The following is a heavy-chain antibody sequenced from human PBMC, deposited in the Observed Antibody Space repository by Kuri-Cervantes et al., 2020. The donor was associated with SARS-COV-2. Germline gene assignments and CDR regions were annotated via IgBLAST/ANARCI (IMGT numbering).Heavy chain of an antibody. CDR1: GFTFSSYA. V-gene: IGHV3-30-3*01. J-gene: IGHJ4*02. CDR3: ALGSGAAAMGPHY. D-gene: IGHD5-18*01. Sequence: GGSLRLSCAASGFTFSSYAMHWVRQAPGKGLEWVAVISYDGSNKYYADSVKGRFTISRDNAKKSLYLQMNSLRVEDTAVYYCALGSGAAAMGPHYWGQGTLVTVSS. CDR2: ISYDGSNK.